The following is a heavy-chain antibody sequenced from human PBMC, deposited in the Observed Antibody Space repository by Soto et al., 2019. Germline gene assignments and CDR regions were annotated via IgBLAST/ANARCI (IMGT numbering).Heavy chain of an antibody. Sequence: GGSLRLSCAASGFTFDDYAMHWVRQAPGNGLEWVSGISWNSGSIGYADSVKGRFTISRDNAKNSLYLQMNSLRAEDTALYYCAKDFKGSSWYLGAFDIWGQGTMVTVSS. J-gene: IGHJ3*02. D-gene: IGHD6-13*01. V-gene: IGHV3-9*01. CDR3: AKDFKGSSWYLGAFDI. CDR1: GFTFDDYA. CDR2: ISWNSGSI.